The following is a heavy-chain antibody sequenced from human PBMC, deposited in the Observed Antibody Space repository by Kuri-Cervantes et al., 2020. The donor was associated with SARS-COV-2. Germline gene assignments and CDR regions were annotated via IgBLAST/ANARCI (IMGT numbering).Heavy chain of an antibody. Sequence: GESLKISCAASGFTFSSYAMSWVRQAPGKGLEWVSSISSSSSYIYYADSVKGRFTISRDNAKNSLYLQMNSLRAEDTAVYYCARDYYGDYDYYYGMDVWGQGTTVTVSS. J-gene: IGHJ6*02. V-gene: IGHV3-21*01. CDR3: ARDYYGDYDYYYGMDV. CDR2: ISSSSSYI. D-gene: IGHD4-17*01. CDR1: GFTFSSYA.